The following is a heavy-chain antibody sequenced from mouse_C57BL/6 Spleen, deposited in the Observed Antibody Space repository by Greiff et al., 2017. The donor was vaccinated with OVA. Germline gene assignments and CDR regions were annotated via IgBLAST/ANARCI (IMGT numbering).Heavy chain of an antibody. CDR3: ARGSYYLDC. Sequence: VQLQQSGPELVKPGASVKISCKASGYAFSSSWMNWVKQRPGKGLEWIGRIYPGDGDTNYNGKFKGKATLTADKSSSTAYMQLSSLTSEDAAVYFCARGSYYLDCWGQGTTLTVSS. J-gene: IGHJ2*01. V-gene: IGHV1-82*01. CDR1: GYAFSSSW. CDR2: IYPGDGDT.